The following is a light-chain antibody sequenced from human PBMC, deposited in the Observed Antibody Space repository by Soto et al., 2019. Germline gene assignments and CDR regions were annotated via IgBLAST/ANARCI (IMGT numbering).Light chain of an antibody. J-gene: IGKJ3*01. CDR3: QQYGSSLPLT. CDR2: GAS. Sequence: EIVLTQSPGTLSLSPGARATLSCRASQTVSSSYLAWYQQRPGQAPRLLIYGASSRATGIPDRFSGSGSGTDFTLTISRLEPEDFAVYYCQQYGSSLPLTLGPGTKVDIK. CDR1: QTVSSSY. V-gene: IGKV3-20*01.